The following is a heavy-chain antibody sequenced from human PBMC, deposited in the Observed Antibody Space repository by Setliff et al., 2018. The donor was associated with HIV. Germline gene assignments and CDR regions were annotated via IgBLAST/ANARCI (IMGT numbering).Heavy chain of an antibody. Sequence: SETLSLTCSVSGDSISSGASYWSWIRQPAGKGLEWIGRIYISGSTNYSPSLNSRVSMSVDTSKNQFSLKLNSVTAADTAVYYCARDRSYYDSGGYYYAGWFDPWCHGTLVTVSS. CDR2: IYISGST. CDR1: GDSISSGASY. J-gene: IGHJ5*02. V-gene: IGHV4-61*02. D-gene: IGHD3-22*01. CDR3: ARDRSYYDSGGYYYAGWFDP.